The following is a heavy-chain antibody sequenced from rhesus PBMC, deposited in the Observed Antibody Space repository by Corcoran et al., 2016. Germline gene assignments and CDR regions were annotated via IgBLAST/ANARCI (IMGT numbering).Heavy chain of an antibody. CDR3: ARVSGNIDY. J-gene: IGHJ4*01. V-gene: IGHV4-76*01. D-gene: IGHD6-25*01. CDR2: IYGSSGST. CDR1: GYSISSGYD. Sequence: QVQLQESGPGVVKPSETLSLTCAVSGYSISSGYDWSWIRPPPGKGLEWIGYIYGSSGSTNYNPSLKNRVTISKDTSKNQFSLKLSSVTAADTAVYYCARVSGNIDYWGQGVLVTVSS.